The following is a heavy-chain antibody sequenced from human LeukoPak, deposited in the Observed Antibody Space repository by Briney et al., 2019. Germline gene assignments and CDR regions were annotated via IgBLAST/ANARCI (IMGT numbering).Heavy chain of an antibody. D-gene: IGHD3-3*01. V-gene: IGHV3-23*01. CDR2: ISGSGGST. CDR1: GFTFSSYA. J-gene: IGHJ4*02. Sequence: GGSLRLSCAASGFTFSSYAMSWVRQAPGKGLEWVSTISGSGGSTYYADSVMGRFTISRDNSKNTLYLQMNSLRAEDTAIYYCAKVRRRDSKSPGDARVDYWGQGTLVTVSS. CDR3: AKVRRRDSKSPGDARVDY.